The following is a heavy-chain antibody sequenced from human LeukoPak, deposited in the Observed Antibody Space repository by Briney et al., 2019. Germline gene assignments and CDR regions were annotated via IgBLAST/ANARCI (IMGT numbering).Heavy chain of an antibody. CDR2: IYYSGST. CDR1: GGSISSYY. Sequence: SETLSLTCTVSGGSISSYYWSWLRQPPGKGLEWIGYIYYSGSTNYNPSLKSRVTISVDTSKNQFSLKLSSVTAADTAVYYCARGLKYSPPFDYWGQGTLVTVSS. J-gene: IGHJ4*02. V-gene: IGHV4-59*01. D-gene: IGHD6-6*01. CDR3: ARGLKYSPPFDY.